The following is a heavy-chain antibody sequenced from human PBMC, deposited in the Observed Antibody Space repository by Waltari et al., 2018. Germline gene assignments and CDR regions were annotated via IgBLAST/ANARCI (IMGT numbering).Heavy chain of an antibody. CDR2: ISSSSSTI. J-gene: IGHJ3*02. CDR3: ARGPYCGFRELLPCDAFDI. CDR1: GFTFSSYS. D-gene: IGHD3-10*01. V-gene: IGHV3-48*01. Sequence: EVQLVESGGGLVQPGGSLRLSCAASGFTFSSYSMNWVRPAPGKGLEWVSYISSSSSTIYYADSVKGRFTISRDNAKNSLYLQMNSLRAEDTAVYYCARGPYCGFRELLPCDAFDIWGQGTMVTVSS.